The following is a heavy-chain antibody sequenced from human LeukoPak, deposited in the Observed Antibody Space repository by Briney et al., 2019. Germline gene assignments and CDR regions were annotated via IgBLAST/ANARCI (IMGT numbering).Heavy chain of an antibody. CDR3: ARDTWFDP. V-gene: IGHV3-53*01. J-gene: IGHJ5*02. CDR2: IYSGGST. Sequence: GGSLRLSCAASGFTVGSNYMSWVRQAPGKGLEWVSVIYSGGSTYYADSVKGRFTISRDNAKNSLYLQMNSLRAEDTAVYYCARDTWFDPWGQGTLVTVSS. CDR1: GFTVGSNY.